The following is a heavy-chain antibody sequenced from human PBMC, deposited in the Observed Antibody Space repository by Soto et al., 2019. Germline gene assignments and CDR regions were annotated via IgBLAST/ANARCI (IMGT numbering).Heavy chain of an antibody. V-gene: IGHV1-58*01. Sequence: GASVXVSCTAFGFTFTSSAVHWVRQASGQRLEWIGWIVVGSGNTNYAQKFQERVTITRDMSTSTAYMELSSLRSEDTAVYYCAAGISVGPYYGSGSYYRDNSPNWLDTWGQGTLVTVSS. D-gene: IGHD3-10*01. J-gene: IGHJ5*02. CDR2: IVVGSGNT. CDR3: AAGISVGPYYGSGSYYRDNSPNWLDT. CDR1: GFTFTSSA.